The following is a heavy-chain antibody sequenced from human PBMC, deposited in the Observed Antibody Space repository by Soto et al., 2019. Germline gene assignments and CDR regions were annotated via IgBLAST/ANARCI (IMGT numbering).Heavy chain of an antibody. J-gene: IGHJ4*02. D-gene: IGHD1-26*01. CDR1: GGSISSGYYY. Sequence: SETLSLTCSVSGGSISSGYYYWSWIRQPPGKGLGWIGYVYYSGTTYSHPSLNSRVSISVDTSENQFSLRLTSVTAADTAVYYCVTVNLVGAAYYFDYWGPGTLVTVSS. V-gene: IGHV4-30-4*01. CDR2: VYYSGTT. CDR3: VTVNLVGAAYYFDY.